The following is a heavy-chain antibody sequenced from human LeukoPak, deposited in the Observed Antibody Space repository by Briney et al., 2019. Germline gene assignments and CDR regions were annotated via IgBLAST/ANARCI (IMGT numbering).Heavy chain of an antibody. J-gene: IGHJ4*02. CDR3: AKQVSCDTTTCYSGMPPDY. D-gene: IGHD2/OR15-2a*01. Sequence: HPGGSLRLSCAASGFPFSRYAMSWVRQTPERGLEWVSVISGSDGSRYYADSVKGRFTISRDDPRNTVYLQMNNLRAEDTAVYYCAKQVSCDTTTCYSGMPPDYWGQGTLVTVSS. CDR1: GFPFSRYA. V-gene: IGHV3-23*01. CDR2: ISGSDGSR.